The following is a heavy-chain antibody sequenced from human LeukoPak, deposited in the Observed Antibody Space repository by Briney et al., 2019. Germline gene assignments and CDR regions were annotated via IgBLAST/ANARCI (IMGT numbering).Heavy chain of an antibody. CDR1: GGSISSSSYY. V-gene: IGHV4-39*01. CDR2: IYYSGST. Sequence: SETLPLTCTVSGGSISSSSYYWGWIRQPPGKGLEWIGSIYYSGSTYYNPSLKSRVTISVDTSKNQFSLKLSSVTAADTAVYYCARDVYYDFWSGYSLNHCMDVWGKGTTVTVSS. J-gene: IGHJ6*03. CDR3: ARDVYYDFWSGYSLNHCMDV. D-gene: IGHD3-3*01.